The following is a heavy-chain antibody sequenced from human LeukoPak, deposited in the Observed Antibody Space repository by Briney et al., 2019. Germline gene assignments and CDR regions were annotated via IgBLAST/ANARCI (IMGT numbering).Heavy chain of an antibody. Sequence: PGGSLRLSCSGSGFTFSGHNMHWVRQAPGKGLEYVSAISYNGDSTYYVDSVKGRFTISRDNSKNTLDLQMSSLRPEDTAVYYCVSDRETQEQIWGPGTLVTVSS. CDR3: VSDRETQEQI. CDR2: ISYNGDST. V-gene: IGHV3-64D*09. D-gene: IGHD1-26*01. J-gene: IGHJ3*02. CDR1: GFTFSGHN.